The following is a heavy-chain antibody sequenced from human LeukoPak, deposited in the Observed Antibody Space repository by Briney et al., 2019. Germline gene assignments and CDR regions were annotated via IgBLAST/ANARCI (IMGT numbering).Heavy chain of an antibody. J-gene: IGHJ4*02. D-gene: IGHD2-15*01. V-gene: IGHV3-7*03. CDR1: GFTFSSYW. CDR3: IVFGYSND. Sequence: GGSLTLSCAASGFTFSSYWKSWVRHAPGQGLEWVANINQDGSEKYYVDSVKSLFTISRNNPKNSLYLQMNSPSVEDTAVYYCIVFGYSNDWGQGTLVTVSS. CDR2: INQDGSEK.